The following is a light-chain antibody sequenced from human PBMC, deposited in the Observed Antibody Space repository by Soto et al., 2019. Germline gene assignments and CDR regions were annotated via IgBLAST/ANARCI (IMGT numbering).Light chain of an antibody. CDR1: QSISSY. CDR3: QQSYSTPYA. CDR2: AAS. V-gene: IGKV1-39*01. Sequence: DIQMTQSPSSLSASVGDRVTITCRASQSISSYLNWYQQKPGKAPQLLIYAASSFQSGVPSRFSGSGSATDFTLTISSLQPEDFATYYCQQSYSTPYAFGQGTKLDIK. J-gene: IGKJ2*01.